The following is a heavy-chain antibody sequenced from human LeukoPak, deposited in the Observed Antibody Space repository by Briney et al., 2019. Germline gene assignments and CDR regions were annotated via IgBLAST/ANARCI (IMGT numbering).Heavy chain of an antibody. D-gene: IGHD5-18*01. V-gene: IGHV3-15*01. Sequence: GGSLRLSCAASGFTFSNAWMSWVRQAPGKWLEWVGRIKSKTDGGTTDYAAPVKGRFTISRDDSKNTLYLQMNSLKTEDTAVYYCATDTAMVTARGYDYWGQGTLVTVSS. J-gene: IGHJ4*02. CDR2: IKSKTDGGTT. CDR3: ATDTAMVTARGYDY. CDR1: GFTFSNAW.